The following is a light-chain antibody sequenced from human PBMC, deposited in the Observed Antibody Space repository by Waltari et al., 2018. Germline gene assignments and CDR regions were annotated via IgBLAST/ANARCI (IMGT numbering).Light chain of an antibody. CDR2: QDR. CDR1: QLEVKY. V-gene: IGLV3-1*01. J-gene: IGLJ2*01. CDR3: QAWDSISEVV. Sequence: YELTQPPSVSVSPGQTVSIPCSGGQLEVKYVCWYQQKTGQSPVLVMHQDRRRPSRGPERFSGSSSGNTATLTISGTQAMDEADYYCQAWDSISEVVFGGGTRLTVL.